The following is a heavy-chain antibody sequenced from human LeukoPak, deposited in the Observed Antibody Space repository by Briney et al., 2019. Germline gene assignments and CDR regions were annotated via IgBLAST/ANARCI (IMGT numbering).Heavy chain of an antibody. CDR1: GFTLRNYW. J-gene: IGHJ4*02. V-gene: IGHV3-74*03. Sequence: GGSLRLSCAASGFTLRNYWMHWVRQAPGKGLVWVSRGEGDGSTSTYAGSVKGRFTISRDTAKNTLYLQMNSLRAEDTAVYYCTTTDHFDYWGQGTLVTVSS. CDR3: TTTDHFDY. CDR2: GEGDGSTS.